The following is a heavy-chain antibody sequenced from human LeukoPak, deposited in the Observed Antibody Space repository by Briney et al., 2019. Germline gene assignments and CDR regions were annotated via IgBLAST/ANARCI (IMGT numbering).Heavy chain of an antibody. Sequence: GGSLRLSCAASGFTVSSNYMSWVRQAPGKGLEWVSVIYSGGSTYYADSVKGRFTISRDNAKNSLYPQMNSLRAEDTAVYYCARDTRYYYDSSGYSAFDIWGQGTMVTVSS. J-gene: IGHJ3*02. CDR1: GFTVSSNY. CDR2: IYSGGST. D-gene: IGHD3-22*01. CDR3: ARDTRYYYDSSGYSAFDI. V-gene: IGHV3-53*01.